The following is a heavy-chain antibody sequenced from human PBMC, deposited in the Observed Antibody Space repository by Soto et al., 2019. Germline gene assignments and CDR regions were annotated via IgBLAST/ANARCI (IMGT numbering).Heavy chain of an antibody. V-gene: IGHV1-69*08. CDR2: IIPALGIT. Sequence: QVQLVQSGATVKRPGSSVRVSCQASGDTFSTHTITWLRQAPGQGLEWVGRIIPALGITTYAQRFQGRVTISAVRSTSTAYMVLSSLTSDDTALYYCARDQYCSVSSCFGYPDVWGGGTAVIVSS. CDR3: ARDQYCSVSSCFGYPDV. J-gene: IGHJ6*04. CDR1: GDTFSTHT. D-gene: IGHD2-15*01.